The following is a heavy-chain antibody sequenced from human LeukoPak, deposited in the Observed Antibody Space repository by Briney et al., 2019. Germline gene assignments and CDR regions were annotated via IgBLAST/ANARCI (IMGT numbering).Heavy chain of an antibody. CDR1: GFTFSSYG. D-gene: IGHD2-15*01. Sequence: HPGRTLRLSCAASGFTFSSYGMHWVRHAPAKGLVGVAVIRYDGSNKYYADSVKGRFTISSDSSKNTLYLQMNSLRAEDTAVYYCANDPCYGGSCYSFDYWGQGTLVTVSS. J-gene: IGHJ4*02. CDR3: ANDPCYGGSCYSFDY. CDR2: IRYDGSNK. V-gene: IGHV3-33*06.